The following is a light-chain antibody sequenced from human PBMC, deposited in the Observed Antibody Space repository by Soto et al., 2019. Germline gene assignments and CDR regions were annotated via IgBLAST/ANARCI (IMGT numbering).Light chain of an antibody. Sequence: SALTQPASVSGSPGQSITISCTGTSSDVGSYNLVSWYQQHPGKAPKLMIYEVSKRPSGVSNRFSGSNSGNTASLTISGLQAEDEADYYCCSYAGSYTYVFGTGTKLTVL. J-gene: IGLJ1*01. V-gene: IGLV2-23*02. CDR3: CSYAGSYTYV. CDR1: SSDVGSYNL. CDR2: EVS.